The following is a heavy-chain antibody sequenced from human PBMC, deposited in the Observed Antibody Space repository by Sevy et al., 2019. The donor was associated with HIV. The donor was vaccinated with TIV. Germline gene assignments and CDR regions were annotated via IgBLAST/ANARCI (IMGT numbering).Heavy chain of an antibody. CDR1: GGSFSGYY. V-gene: IGHV4-34*01. CDR3: ARRPAAKYYYYYYMDV. D-gene: IGHD2-2*01. J-gene: IGHJ6*03. Sequence: SETLSLTCAVYGGSFSGYYWSWIRQPPGKGLEWIGEINHSGSTNYNPSLKSRVTISVDTSKNQFSLKLSSVTAADTAVYYCARRPAAKYYYYYYMDVWGKWTTVTVSS. CDR2: INHSGST.